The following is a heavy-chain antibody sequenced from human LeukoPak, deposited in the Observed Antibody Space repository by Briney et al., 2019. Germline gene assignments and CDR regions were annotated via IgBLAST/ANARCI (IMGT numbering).Heavy chain of an antibody. J-gene: IGHJ6*02. D-gene: IGHD4-23*01. Sequence: GASVKVSCKASGYTFTSYGISWVRQAPGQGLEWMGWISAYNGNTNYAQKLQGRVTMTRDTSTTTVYMELSSLRSEDTAVYYCARADYGGNSDYYYYGMDAWGQGTTVTVSS. V-gene: IGHV1-18*01. CDR1: GYTFTSYG. CDR3: ARADYGGNSDYYYYGMDA. CDR2: ISAYNGNT.